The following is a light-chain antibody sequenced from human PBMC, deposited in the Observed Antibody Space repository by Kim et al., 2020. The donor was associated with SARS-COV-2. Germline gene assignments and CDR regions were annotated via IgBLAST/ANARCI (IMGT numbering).Light chain of an antibody. CDR2: GAS. Sequence: EVVMTQSPATLSVSPGERGTLSCRASQSIRSNLAWYQQKPGQAPRLLIYGASTRATDIPARFSGSGSGTEFTLTISSLQSEDFAIYYCQQYNNWPLTFGQGTKVEIK. J-gene: IGKJ1*01. V-gene: IGKV3-15*01. CDR3: QQYNNWPLT. CDR1: QSIRSN.